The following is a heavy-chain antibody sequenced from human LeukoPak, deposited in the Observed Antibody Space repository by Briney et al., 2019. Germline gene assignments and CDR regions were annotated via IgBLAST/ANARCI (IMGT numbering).Heavy chain of an antibody. J-gene: IGHJ5*02. CDR3: ARVYFDSSGYHNWFDT. D-gene: IGHD3-22*01. CDR2: ISGRGPGI. CDR1: GFTFGTYA. Sequence: PGGSLRLSCAASGFTFGTYAMNWVRQAPGKGLEWVSYISGRGPGIYYADSVKGRFTISRDNAKNSLYLQMNSLRAEDTAVYYCARVYFDSSGYHNWFDTWGQGTLVTVSS. V-gene: IGHV3-48*03.